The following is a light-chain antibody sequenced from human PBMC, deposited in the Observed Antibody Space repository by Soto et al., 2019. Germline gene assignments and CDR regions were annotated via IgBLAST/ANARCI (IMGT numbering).Light chain of an antibody. CDR2: EAS. CDR3: QQYHSYPVT. Sequence: DIQMTQSPSSLSASVGDTVTITCRASQGIGNFLAWFQQKPGKAPTPLISEASSLQSGVPSRFTSSRSGTDFTLTISSLQPEDFATYYCQQYHSYPVTFGGGTKVEFK. V-gene: IGKV1-16*01. CDR1: QGIGNF. J-gene: IGKJ4*01.